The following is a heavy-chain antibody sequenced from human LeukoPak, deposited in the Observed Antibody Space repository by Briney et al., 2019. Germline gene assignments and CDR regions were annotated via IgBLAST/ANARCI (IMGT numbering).Heavy chain of an antibody. D-gene: IGHD3-10*02. J-gene: IGHJ6*04. Sequence: GGSLRLSCAASGFTFYNYWMSWVRQAPGKGLEWVSYISSSSSTIYYADSVKGRFTISRDNAKNSLYLQMNSLRGEDTAVYYCAELGITMIGGVWGKGTTVTISS. CDR2: ISSSSSTI. CDR3: AELGITMIGGV. CDR1: GFTFYNYW. V-gene: IGHV3-48*04.